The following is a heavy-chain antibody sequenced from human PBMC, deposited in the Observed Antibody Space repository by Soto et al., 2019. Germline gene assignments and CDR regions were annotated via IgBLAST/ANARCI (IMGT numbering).Heavy chain of an antibody. J-gene: IGHJ6*02. V-gene: IGHV1-2*02. CDR3: ATIPAALYYYYGMDV. CDR2: INPNSGGT. D-gene: IGHD2-2*01. CDR1: GYTFTGYY. Sequence: ASVKVSCKASGYTFTGYYMHWVRQAPGQGLEWMGWINPNSGGTNYAQKFQGRVTMTRDTSISTAYMELSRLRSDDTAVYYCATIPAALYYYYGMDVWGQGTTVTVS.